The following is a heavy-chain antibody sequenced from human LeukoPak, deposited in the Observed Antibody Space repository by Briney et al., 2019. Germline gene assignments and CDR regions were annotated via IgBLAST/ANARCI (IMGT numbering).Heavy chain of an antibody. V-gene: IGHV3-21*01. CDR2: ISSSSSYI. CDR3: ARDVQVATIYPLDY. J-gene: IGHJ4*02. Sequence: GGSLRLSCAASGFTFSSYSMNWVRQAPGKGLEWVSSISSSSSYIYYADSVKGRFTISRDNSKNSLYLQMNSLRAEDTAVYYCARDVQVATIYPLDYWGQGTLVTVSS. D-gene: IGHD5-12*01. CDR1: GFTFSSYS.